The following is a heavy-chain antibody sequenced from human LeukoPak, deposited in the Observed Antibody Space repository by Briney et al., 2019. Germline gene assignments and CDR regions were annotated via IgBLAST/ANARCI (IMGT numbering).Heavy chain of an antibody. J-gene: IGHJ5*02. CDR1: GFTFSSYS. CDR2: ISSSSTYI. V-gene: IGHV3-21*01. CDR3: AREASRNWFDP. Sequence: GSLRLSCAASGFTFSSYSMNWVRQAPGKGLEWVSSISSSSTYIYYADSVKGRFTISRDNAKKSLYLQMNSLRAEDTAVYYCAREASRNWFDPWGQGTPVTVSS.